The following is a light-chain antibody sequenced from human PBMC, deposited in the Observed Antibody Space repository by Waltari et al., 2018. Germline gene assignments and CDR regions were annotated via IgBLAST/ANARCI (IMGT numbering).Light chain of an antibody. CDR2: SVN. Sequence: QSALTQPPSVSGTPGQRVTISCSGSTSNVGIKTLKWFQQFPGTAPKFLINSVNERPSGVPDRFSGSKSGTSASLVISGLQSEDEADYYCAAWDDNLDGWLFGGGTKVTVL. CDR1: TSNVGIKT. J-gene: IGLJ3*02. CDR3: AAWDDNLDGWL. V-gene: IGLV1-44*01.